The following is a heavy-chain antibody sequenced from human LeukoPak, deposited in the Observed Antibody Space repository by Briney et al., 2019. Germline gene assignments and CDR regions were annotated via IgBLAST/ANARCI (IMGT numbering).Heavy chain of an antibody. CDR2: IKSKTDGETT. J-gene: IGHJ4*02. CDR3: TTDLGTYYHGSQRLIPIDY. Sequence: GGSLRLSCVDSGFTFTNAWMSWVRQAPGKGLEWIGRIKSKTDGETTNYAEPVRGRFTISRDDSKSAVYLQMNSLKIEDTAVYYCTTDLGTYYHGSQRLIPIDYWGQGTLVAVSS. D-gene: IGHD3-10*01. V-gene: IGHV3-15*01. CDR1: GFTFTNAW.